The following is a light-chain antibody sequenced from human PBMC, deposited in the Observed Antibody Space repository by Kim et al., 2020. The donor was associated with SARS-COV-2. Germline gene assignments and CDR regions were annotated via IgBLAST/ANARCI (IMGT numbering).Light chain of an antibody. Sequence: PGQTARIACSGDALPKQYAYWFQQKPGQAPVVVIYEDTERPSGIPERFSGSTSGTTVTLTISGVQAEDEADYYCQSSDSSDTYWVFGGGTQLTVL. CDR3: QSSDSSDTYWV. CDR2: EDT. CDR1: ALPKQY. J-gene: IGLJ3*02. V-gene: IGLV3-25*03.